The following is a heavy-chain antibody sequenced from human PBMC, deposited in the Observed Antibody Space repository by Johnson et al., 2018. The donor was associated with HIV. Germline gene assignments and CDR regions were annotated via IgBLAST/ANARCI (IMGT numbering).Heavy chain of an antibody. CDR2: ISYDGSNK. CDR3: ARGYYDSSGRTGAFDI. J-gene: IGHJ3*02. D-gene: IGHD3-22*01. V-gene: IGHV3-30-3*01. Sequence: VQLLESGGGVVQPGRSLRLSCAASGFTFSSYAMHWVRQAPGKGLEWVAVISYDGSNKYYADSVKGRFTISRDNSKNTLYLQMNSLRAEDTAVYYCARGYYDSSGRTGAFDIWGQGTMVTVSS. CDR1: GFTFSSYA.